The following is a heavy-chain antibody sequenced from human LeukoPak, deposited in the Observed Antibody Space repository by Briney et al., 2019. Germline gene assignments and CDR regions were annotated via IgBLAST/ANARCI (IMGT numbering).Heavy chain of an antibody. D-gene: IGHD6-13*01. CDR2: IRSKADGVTP. CDR1: GFSFSNAW. CDR3: TTELAGYRSSWYRRDYFDY. Sequence: PGGSLRLSCAASGFSFSNAWMSWVRQAPGKGLEWVGRIRSKADGVTPEYAAPVIGSFSMSRDDSTNTLYLQMSSLKTEDTAVYYCTTELAGYRSSWYRRDYFDYWGQGTLVTVSS. V-gene: IGHV3-15*01. J-gene: IGHJ4*02.